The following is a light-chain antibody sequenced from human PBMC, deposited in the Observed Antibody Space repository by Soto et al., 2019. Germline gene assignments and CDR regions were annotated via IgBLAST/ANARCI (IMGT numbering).Light chain of an antibody. CDR3: QQYGSTPLT. CDR2: GAS. CDR1: QSVTSSY. V-gene: IGKV3-20*01. Sequence: DIVLTQYPGPLSLSPGERATLSCRASQSVTSSYLAWYQQKPGQDPRLLIYGASSRATGIPDRFSGSGSGTDLTLTISSLEPEDGEVYYCQQYGSTPLTFGCGTKVQIK. J-gene: IGKJ4*01.